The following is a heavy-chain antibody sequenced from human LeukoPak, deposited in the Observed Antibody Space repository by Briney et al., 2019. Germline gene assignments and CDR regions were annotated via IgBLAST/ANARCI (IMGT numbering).Heavy chain of an antibody. CDR1: GYTFTSYY. D-gene: IGHD6-6*01. CDR3: ARVLRYSSSEDAFDI. J-gene: IGHJ3*02. V-gene: IGHV1-46*01. CDR2: INPSGGST. Sequence: GASVKVSCKASGYTFTSYYMHWVRQAPGQGLEWMGIINPSGGSTSYAQKFQSRVTMTRDTSTSTVYMELSSLRSDDTAVYYCARVLRYSSSEDAFDIWGQGTMVTVSS.